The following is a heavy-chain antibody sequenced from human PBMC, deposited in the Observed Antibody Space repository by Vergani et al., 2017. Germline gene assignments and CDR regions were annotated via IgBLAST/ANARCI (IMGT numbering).Heavy chain of an antibody. V-gene: IGHV3-53*02. D-gene: IGHD2-21*02. CDR3: VKLTYCGGDCYLPFDP. CDR1: GFTVSSNY. Sequence: EVQLVETGGGLIQPGGSLRLSCAASGFTVSSNYMSWVRQAPGKGLEWVSVIYGGGSTYYADSVKGRFTISRDNAKNSLYLQMNSLRAEDTAVYYCVKLTYCGGDCYLPFDPWGQGTLVTVSS. J-gene: IGHJ5*02. CDR2: IYGGGST.